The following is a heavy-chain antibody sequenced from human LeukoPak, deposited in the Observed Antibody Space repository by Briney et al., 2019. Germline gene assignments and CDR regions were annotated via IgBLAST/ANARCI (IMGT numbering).Heavy chain of an antibody. D-gene: IGHD4-11*01. J-gene: IGHJ4*02. CDR2: INPNSGGT. V-gene: IGHV1-2*02. Sequence: GASVKVSCXASGYTFTVYYMHWVRQAHGQGLEWMGWINPNSGGTNYAQKFQGRVTMTRDTSISTAYMELSRLRSDDTAVYYCARGFSKAFDYWGQGTLVTVSS. CDR3: ARGFSKAFDY. CDR1: GYTFTVYY.